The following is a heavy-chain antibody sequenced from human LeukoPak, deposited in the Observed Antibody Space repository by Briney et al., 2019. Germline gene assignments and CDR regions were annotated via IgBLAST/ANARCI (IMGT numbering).Heavy chain of an antibody. CDR1: GGSITSYY. Sequence: SETLSLTCTVSGGSITSYYWSWIRQPAGKALEWIGRIYSSGSTNYNPSLKSRVTMSVDTSKSQFSLKLNSVTAADTAVYYCARDRRDMVRGINIVRQYHYYYYMDVWGKGTTVTVSS. V-gene: IGHV4-4*07. CDR3: ARDRRDMVRGINIVRQYHYYYYMDV. J-gene: IGHJ6*03. CDR2: IYSSGST. D-gene: IGHD3-10*01.